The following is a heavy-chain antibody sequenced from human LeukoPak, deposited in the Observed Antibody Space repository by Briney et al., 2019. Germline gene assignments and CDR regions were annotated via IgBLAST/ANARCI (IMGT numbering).Heavy chain of an antibody. D-gene: IGHD6-19*01. J-gene: IGHJ3*02. CDR2: IYHSGST. V-gene: IGHV4-39*07. CDR1: GGSISSSSYY. Sequence: SETLSLTCTVSGGSISSSSYYWGWIRQPPGKGLEWIGSIYHSGSTYYNPSLKSRVTISVDTSKNQFSLKLSSVTAADTAAYYCARADIAVANGDAFDIWGQGTMVTVSS. CDR3: ARADIAVANGDAFDI.